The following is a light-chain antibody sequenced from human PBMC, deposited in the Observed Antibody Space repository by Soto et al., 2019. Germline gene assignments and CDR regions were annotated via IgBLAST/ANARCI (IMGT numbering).Light chain of an antibody. CDR2: DVS. V-gene: IGLV2-14*03. CDR3: SSYTSRDSYV. J-gene: IGLJ1*01. Sequence: QSALTQPASLSGSPGQSITISCSGSSSDVGRYNSVSWYQHHPGKAPKVLIYDVSDRPSGISDRFSGSKSGNTASLTISGLQAEDEADYYCSSYTSRDSYVFGPGTKVTVL. CDR1: SSDVGRYNS.